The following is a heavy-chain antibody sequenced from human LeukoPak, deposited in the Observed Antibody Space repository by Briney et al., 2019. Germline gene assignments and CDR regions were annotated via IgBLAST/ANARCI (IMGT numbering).Heavy chain of an antibody. J-gene: IGHJ4*02. Sequence: PGGSLRLSCAASGVTFSSYSMHWVRQAPGKGLEWVAVISYDGSNKYYADSVKRRFTISRDNSETTLYLQMNSLRAEGTAVYYCARSILRYYYDSSGYPDYWGQGTLVTVSS. CDR2: ISYDGSNK. D-gene: IGHD3-22*01. V-gene: IGHV3-30*04. CDR3: ARSILRYYYDSSGYPDY. CDR1: GVTFSSYS.